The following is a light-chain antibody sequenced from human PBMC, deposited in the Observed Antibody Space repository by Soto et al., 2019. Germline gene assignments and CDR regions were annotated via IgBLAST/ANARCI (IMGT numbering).Light chain of an antibody. CDR3: QQRYRTPHT. CDR1: QGVSAY. Sequence: DIQMTQSPSSLSASVGDRVTITSRASQGVSAYLPWYQQRQGRAPRLLIYSASSLLSGVPSRFSGSGSGTNFTLTISRPQPEDFATYYCQQRYRTPHTFSQGTKLETK. V-gene: IGKV1-39*01. J-gene: IGKJ2*01. CDR2: SAS.